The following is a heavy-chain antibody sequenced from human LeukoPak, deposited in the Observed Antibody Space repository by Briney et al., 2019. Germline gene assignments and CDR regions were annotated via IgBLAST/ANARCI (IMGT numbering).Heavy chain of an antibody. D-gene: IGHD3-3*01. V-gene: IGHV4-59*01. J-gene: IGHJ4*02. Sequence: PSETLSLTCAVYGGSFSSYYWSWIRQPPGKGLEWIGYIYYSGSTNYNPSLKSRVTISVDTSKNQFSLKLSSVTAADTAVYYCARVEGTFWSGYYRFWGQGTLVTVSS. CDR3: ARVEGTFWSGYYRF. CDR2: IYYSGST. CDR1: GGSFSSYY.